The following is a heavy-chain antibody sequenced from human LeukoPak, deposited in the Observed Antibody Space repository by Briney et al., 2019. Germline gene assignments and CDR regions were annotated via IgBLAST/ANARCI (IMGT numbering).Heavy chain of an antibody. CDR2: IYHSGTT. CDR3: VRRTAVYYFDY. V-gene: IGHV4-4*02. Sequence: PLETLSLTCAASGDSITTTNWWAWVRQPPGKGLEWIGEIYHSGTTNYGPSLKSRVTMSVDKSSNQFSLNLSSVTAADTAVYYCVRRTAVYYFDYWGRGTPVTVSS. D-gene: IGHD2-21*02. J-gene: IGHJ4*02. CDR1: GDSITTTNW.